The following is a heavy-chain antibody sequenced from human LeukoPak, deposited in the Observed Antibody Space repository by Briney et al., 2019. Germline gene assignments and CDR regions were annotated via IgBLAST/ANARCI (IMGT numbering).Heavy chain of an antibody. CDR3: AKLQLWSPDY. J-gene: IGHJ4*02. Sequence: PGVSLRLSCPASGFTFSSYAMRWVRQAPGKGLGWVSAISGSGGSTYYADSVKGRFTISRDNSKNTLYLQMNSLRAEDTAVYSCAKLQLWSPDYWGQGTLVTVSS. V-gene: IGHV3-23*01. D-gene: IGHD5-18*01. CDR2: ISGSGGST. CDR1: GFTFSSYA.